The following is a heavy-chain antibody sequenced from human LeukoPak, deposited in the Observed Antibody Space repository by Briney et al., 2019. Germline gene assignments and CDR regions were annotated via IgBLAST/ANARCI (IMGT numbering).Heavy chain of an antibody. CDR1: GYSISSGYY. V-gene: IGHV4-38-2*02. D-gene: IGHD6-19*01. J-gene: IGHJ4*02. CDR2: IYHSGST. CDR3: ASTRGWYEGYFDY. Sequence: SETLSLTCTVSGYSISSGYYWGWIRQPPGKGLEWIGSIYHSGSTYYNPSLKSRVTISVDTSKNQFSLKLSSVTAADTAVYYCASTRGWYEGYFDYWGQGTLVTVSS.